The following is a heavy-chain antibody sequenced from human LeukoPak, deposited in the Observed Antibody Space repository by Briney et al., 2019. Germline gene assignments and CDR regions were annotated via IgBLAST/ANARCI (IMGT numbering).Heavy chain of an antibody. V-gene: IGHV4-59*01. Sequence: SETLSLTCAVYGGSFSGYYWSWIRQPPGKGLEWIGYIYYSGSTNYNPSLKSRVTISVDTSKNQFSLKLSSVTAADTAVYYCARETYYDFHLNWFDPWGQGTLVTVSS. D-gene: IGHD3-3*01. CDR2: IYYSGST. J-gene: IGHJ5*02. CDR3: ARETYYDFHLNWFDP. CDR1: GGSFSGYY.